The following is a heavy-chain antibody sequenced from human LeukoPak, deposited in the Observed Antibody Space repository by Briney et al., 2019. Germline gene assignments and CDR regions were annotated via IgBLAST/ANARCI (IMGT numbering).Heavy chain of an antibody. J-gene: IGHJ4*02. CDR1: GFTFSSYA. V-gene: IGHV3-23*01. D-gene: IGHD3-16*01. CDR3: ARGPELAQAVMGY. Sequence: GGSLRLSCAASGFTFSSYAMSWVRQAPGKGLEWVSAISGSGGSTYYADSVKGRFTISRDNSKNTLYLQMNSLRSEDTAVYYCARGPELAQAVMGYWGQGTLVTVSS. CDR2: ISGSGGST.